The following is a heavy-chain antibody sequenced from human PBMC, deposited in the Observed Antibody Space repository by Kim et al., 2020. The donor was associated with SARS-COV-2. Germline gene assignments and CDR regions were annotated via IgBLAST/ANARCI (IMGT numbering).Heavy chain of an antibody. J-gene: IGHJ3*02. CDR3: VKDRDKSFGFDI. D-gene: IGHD2-21*01. Sequence: GGSLRLSCAASGFTFSSYAMHWARQVPGEGLEWVAVLWYDGSNRNYADSVKGRFTISRDNSKNMLYLQMNSLRAEDTAVYYCVKDRDKSFGFDIWGQGT. CDR1: GFTFSSYA. V-gene: IGHV3-33*06. CDR2: LWYDGSNR.